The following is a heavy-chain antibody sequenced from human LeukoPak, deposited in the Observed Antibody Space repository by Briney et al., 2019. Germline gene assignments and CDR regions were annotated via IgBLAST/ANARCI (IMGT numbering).Heavy chain of an antibody. CDR2: LYYSGKT. V-gene: IGHV4-39*07. Sequence: SETLSLTCIISGGYISSTTYYWGWIRQPPGKGLEWIGTLYYSGKTYYNPSLKSRVTISIDTSKNQFSLKLTSATAADTAVYYCARRAPSMITVGGVVGHFDYWGQGALVIVSS. CDR3: ARRAPSMITVGGVVGHFDY. J-gene: IGHJ4*02. CDR1: GGYISSTTYY. D-gene: IGHD3-16*02.